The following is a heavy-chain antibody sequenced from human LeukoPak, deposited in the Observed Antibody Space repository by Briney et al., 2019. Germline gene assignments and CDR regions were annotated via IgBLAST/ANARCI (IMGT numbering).Heavy chain of an antibody. CDR1: GGSFSGDF. CDR3: ARGRALFD. D-gene: IGHD2-21*01. Sequence: SETLSLTCAVYGGSFSGDFWSWIRQPPGKGLEWIGEISHSGSTNYNPSLESRVTISFDTSKNQFSLKLSSVTAADTAMYYCARGRALFDWGQGTLVTVSS. J-gene: IGHJ4*02. CDR2: ISHSGST. V-gene: IGHV4-34*01.